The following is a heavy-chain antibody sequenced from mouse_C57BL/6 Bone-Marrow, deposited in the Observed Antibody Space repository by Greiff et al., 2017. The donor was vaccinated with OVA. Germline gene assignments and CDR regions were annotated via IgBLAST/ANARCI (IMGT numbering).Heavy chain of an antibody. Sequence: QVQLQQSGAELVRPVSSVKLSCKASGYTFTSYWMDWVKQRPGQGLEWIGNIYPSDSETHYTQKFKDKATLTVDKSSSTAYMQLSSLTSEDSAVYYCARKGRGNYFDYWGQGTTLTVSS. V-gene: IGHV1-61*01. CDR1: GYTFTSYW. J-gene: IGHJ2*01. CDR2: IYPSDSET. CDR3: ARKGRGNYFDY.